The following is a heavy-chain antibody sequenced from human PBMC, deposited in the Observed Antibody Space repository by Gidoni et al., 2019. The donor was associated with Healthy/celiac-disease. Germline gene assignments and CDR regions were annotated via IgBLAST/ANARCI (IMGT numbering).Heavy chain of an antibody. D-gene: IGHD2-15*01. CDR2: IYYSGST. Sequence: QVQLQESGPGLVKPSETLSLTCTFSGGSVSSGSYYWSWIRQPPGKGLEWIGYIYYSGSTNYNPSLKSRVTISVDTSKNQFSLKLSSVTAADTAVYYCARVPGVVESFDYWGQGTLVTVSS. V-gene: IGHV4-61*01. CDR1: GGSVSSGSYY. J-gene: IGHJ4*02. CDR3: ARVPGVVESFDY.